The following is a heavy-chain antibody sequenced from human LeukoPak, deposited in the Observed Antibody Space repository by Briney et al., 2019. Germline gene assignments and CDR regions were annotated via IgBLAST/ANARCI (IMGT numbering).Heavy chain of an antibody. V-gene: IGHV4-61*02. Sequence: SETLSLTCTVSGGSISSGSYYWSWIRQPAGKGLEWIGRIYTSGGTNYNPSLKSRVTISVDTSKNQFSLKLSSVTAADTAVYYCARGERWEFDPWGQGTLVTVSS. D-gene: IGHD5-24*01. CDR3: ARGERWEFDP. CDR2: IYTSGGT. J-gene: IGHJ5*02. CDR1: GGSISSGSYY.